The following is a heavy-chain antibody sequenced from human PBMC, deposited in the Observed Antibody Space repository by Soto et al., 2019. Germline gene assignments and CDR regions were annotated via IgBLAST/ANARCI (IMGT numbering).Heavy chain of an antibody. D-gene: IGHD5-12*01. J-gene: IGHJ4*02. V-gene: IGHV4-31*03. CDR1: GGSIRSDGYY. CDR2: IYHSGST. Sequence: SETLSLTCTVSGGSIRSDGYYWSWIRQHPGKGLEWIGYIYHSGSTYYNPSLQGRITISVDTSKNQFSLKLSSVTAADTAVNYCQAIQGDGYNRRAYYFDYGGQEPLVTFS. CDR3: QAIQGDGYNRRAYYFDY.